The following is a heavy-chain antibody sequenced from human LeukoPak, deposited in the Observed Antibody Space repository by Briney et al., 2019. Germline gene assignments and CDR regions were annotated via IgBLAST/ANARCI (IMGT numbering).Heavy chain of an antibody. D-gene: IGHD2-15*01. J-gene: IGHJ4*02. CDR1: GFTFSSNW. CDR2: INEDGSTT. Sequence: GGSLRLSCAASGFTFSSNWMHWVRQAPGKGLVWVSRINEDGSTTNYADSVKGRSTIFRDNAKNTLYLQMNSLRAEDTAVYYCAKPHRNIVVVVAAVFDYWGQGTLVTVSS. CDR3: AKPHRNIVVVVAAVFDY. V-gene: IGHV3-74*01.